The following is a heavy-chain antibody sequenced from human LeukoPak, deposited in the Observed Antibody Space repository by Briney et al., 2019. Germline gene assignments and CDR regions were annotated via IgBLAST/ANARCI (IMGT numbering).Heavy chain of an antibody. J-gene: IGHJ3*02. CDR3: AKSNGYGLVDI. V-gene: IGHV4-34*01. Sequence: SETLSLTCVVYGGSFSGYHWSWIRQSPGKGLEWIGEINHRGSTNYNPSLKRRVTISLDTSRNQFSLKLNSVTAADTAVYYCAKSNGYGLVDIWGQGTMVTVSS. CDR2: INHRGST. D-gene: IGHD3-10*01. CDR1: GGSFSGYH.